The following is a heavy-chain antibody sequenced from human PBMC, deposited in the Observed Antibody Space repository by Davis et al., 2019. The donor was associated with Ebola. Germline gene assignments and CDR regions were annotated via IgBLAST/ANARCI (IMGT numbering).Heavy chain of an antibody. CDR2: IWYDGSNK. V-gene: IGHV3-33*01. D-gene: IGHD6-19*01. Sequence: GGSLRLSCAASGFTFSSYGMHWVRQAPGKGLEWAAVIWYDGSNKYYADSVKGRFTISRDNSKNTLYLQMNSLRVEDTAVYYCARGGGYSSGWDDYWGQGTLVTVSS. CDR3: ARGGGYSSGWDDY. J-gene: IGHJ4*02. CDR1: GFTFSSYG.